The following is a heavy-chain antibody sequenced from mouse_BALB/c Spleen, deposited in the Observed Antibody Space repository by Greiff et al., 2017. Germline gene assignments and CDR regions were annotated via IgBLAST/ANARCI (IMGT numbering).Heavy chain of an antibody. CDR1: GFNIKDTY. CDR3: AMIYYDYDGKAY. J-gene: IGHJ3*01. V-gene: IGHV14-3*02. CDR2: IDPANGNT. Sequence: VQLQQSGAELVKPGASVKLSCTASGFNIKDTYMHWVKQRPEQGLEWIGRIDPANGNTKYDPKFQGKATITADTSSNTAYLQLSSLTSEDTAVYYCAMIYYDYDGKAYWGQGTLVTVSA. D-gene: IGHD2-4*01.